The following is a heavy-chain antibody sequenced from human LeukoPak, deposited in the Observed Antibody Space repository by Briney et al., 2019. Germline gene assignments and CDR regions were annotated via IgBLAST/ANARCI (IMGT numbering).Heavy chain of an antibody. V-gene: IGHV6-1*01. CDR2: TYYRSKWYN. Sequence: SQTLSLTCAISGDSVSSNSVSWNWIRQSPSRGLEWLGRTYYRSKWYNDYAVSVKSRITITPDTSKNQFSLLLNSVTPEDTAVYFCARALWGRLEYWGQGTLVTVSS. J-gene: IGHJ4*02. D-gene: IGHD3-16*01. CDR1: GDSVSSNSVS. CDR3: ARALWGRLEY.